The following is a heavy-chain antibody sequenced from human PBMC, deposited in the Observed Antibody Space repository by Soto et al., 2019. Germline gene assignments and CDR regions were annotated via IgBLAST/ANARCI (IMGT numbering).Heavy chain of an antibody. D-gene: IGHD3-3*01. CDR3: AKGGVSRFLDQNWFDP. J-gene: IGHJ5*02. V-gene: IGHV3-7*01. Sequence: PGGSLRLSCAASGFTFSSYWMSWVRQAPGKGLEWVANIKQDGSEKYYVDSVKGRFTISRDNAKNSLYLQMNSLRAEDTAVYYCAKGGVSRFLDQNWFDPWGQGXLVTVSS. CDR1: GFTFSSYW. CDR2: IKQDGSEK.